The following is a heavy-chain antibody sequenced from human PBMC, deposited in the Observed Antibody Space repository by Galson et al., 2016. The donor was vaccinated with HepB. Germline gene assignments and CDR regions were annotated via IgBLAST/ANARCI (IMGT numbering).Heavy chain of an antibody. Sequence: SLRLSCAGSGFSFNDYAMNWVRQAPGTGLEWVSGISRSGDVPYYADSVKGCFRISRDNARSTVYLEMNSLRVDDSAVYYCAKVQGGYSVFWGQGMLVSVSS. CDR2: ISRSGDVP. J-gene: IGHJ4*02. CDR3: AKVQGGYSVF. V-gene: IGHV3-23*01. CDR1: GFSFNDYA. D-gene: IGHD5/OR15-5a*01.